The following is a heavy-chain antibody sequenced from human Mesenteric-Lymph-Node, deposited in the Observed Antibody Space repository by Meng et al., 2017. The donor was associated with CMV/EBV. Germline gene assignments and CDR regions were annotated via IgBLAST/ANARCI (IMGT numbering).Heavy chain of an antibody. J-gene: IGHJ4*02. CDR2: ISGSGGST. CDR1: GFTFSSYA. CDR3: GYSYGCCDTFDY. V-gene: IGHV3-23*01. Sequence: GGSLRLSCAASGFTFSSYAMHWVRQAPGKGLEWVSAISGSGGSTYYADSVKGRFTISRDNSKNTLYLQMNSLRAEDKAVYYCGYSYGCCDTFDYWGQGTLVTVSS. D-gene: IGHD5-18*01.